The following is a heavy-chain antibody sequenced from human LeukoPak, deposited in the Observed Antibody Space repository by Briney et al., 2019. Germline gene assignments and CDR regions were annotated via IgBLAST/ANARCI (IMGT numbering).Heavy chain of an antibody. CDR2: IYYRGDT. D-gene: IGHD3-10*01. CDR3: ARHKGALLRFGEVGFREFDI. CDR1: GGSISSDAHY. Sequence: SETLSLTCSVSGGSISSDAHYWGWMRQPPGKGLEGIGCIYYRGDTYYSPSLKNRVTISIYTPKNQFSLNLNSMTAADTAVYYCARHKGALLRFGEVGFREFDIWGRGTMVTVS. J-gene: IGHJ3*02. V-gene: IGHV4-39*01.